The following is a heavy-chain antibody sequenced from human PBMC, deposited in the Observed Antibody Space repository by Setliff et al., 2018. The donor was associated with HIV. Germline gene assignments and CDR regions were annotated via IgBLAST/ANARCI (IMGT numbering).Heavy chain of an antibody. D-gene: IGHD2-2*01. Sequence: SETLSLTCTVSGGSISGHYWSWIRQPPGKGLEWIAYIFYTGSTNYNPSLKSRVTISVDTSKNQFFLKLSSVIAADTAVYYCVRGYCSSTTCYDDYYYMDLWVKVSTVTVSS. CDR1: GGSISGHY. J-gene: IGHJ6*03. CDR3: VRGYCSSTTCYDDYYYMDL. CDR2: IFYTGST. V-gene: IGHV4-59*11.